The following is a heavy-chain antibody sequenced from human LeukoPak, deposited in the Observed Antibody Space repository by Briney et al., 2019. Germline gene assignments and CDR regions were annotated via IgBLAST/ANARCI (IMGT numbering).Heavy chain of an antibody. D-gene: IGHD2-15*01. CDR1: GFSFSGYG. V-gene: IGHV3-30*02. Sequence: GGSLRLSCAASGFSFSGYGMHWVRQAPGKGLEWVAFIRYDGSNEYYADSVKGRFTISRDKSKNTLSLQMNGLRVEDTAVNYCAKVMPPGRIRFYSYYMDVWGKGTTVSVS. J-gene: IGHJ6*03. CDR2: IRYDGSNE. CDR3: AKVMPPGRIRFYSYYMDV.